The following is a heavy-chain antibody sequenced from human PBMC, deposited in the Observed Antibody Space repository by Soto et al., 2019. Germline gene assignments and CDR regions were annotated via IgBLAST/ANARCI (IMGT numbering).Heavy chain of an antibody. V-gene: IGHV3-23*01. CDR2: ISGSGGST. Sequence: PGGSLRLSCAASGFTFSSYAMSWVRQAPGKGLEWVSAISGSGGSTYYADSVKGRFTISRDNSKNTLYLQMNSLRAEDTAVYYCAKPQTSYYDILTGIFDDWGQGSLVTVSS. CDR3: AKPQTSYYDILTGIFDD. J-gene: IGHJ4*02. CDR1: GFTFSSYA. D-gene: IGHD3-9*01.